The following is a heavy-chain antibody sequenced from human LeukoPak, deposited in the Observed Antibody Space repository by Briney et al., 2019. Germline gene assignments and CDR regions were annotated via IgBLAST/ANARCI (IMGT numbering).Heavy chain of an antibody. CDR1: GDSISNGDYY. CDR2: IHDSGST. J-gene: IGHJ4*02. CDR3: AREVAAAGDFDY. V-gene: IGHV4-30-4*01. Sequence: EASQTLSLTCTVSGDSISNGDYYWSWIRQPPGKGLEWIGYIHDSGSTYYNPSLKSRLAVSVDTSKNQFSLNLSSVTAADTAVYYCAREVAAAGDFDYWGQGTLVTVSS. D-gene: IGHD6-13*01.